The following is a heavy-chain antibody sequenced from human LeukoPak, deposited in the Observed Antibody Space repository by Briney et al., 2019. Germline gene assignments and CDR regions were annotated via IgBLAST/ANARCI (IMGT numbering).Heavy chain of an antibody. J-gene: IGHJ4*02. V-gene: IGHV4-4*07. D-gene: IGHD3-3*01. Sequence: PSETLSLTCTVSGGSISSYYWSWIRQPAGKGLEWIGRIYASGITRYNPSLKSRVTMSLDTSRNQLSLRLTSMTAADTAVYYCARGLVSEYHGQDLENFFDYWGQGTLVTVSS. CDR2: IYASGIT. CDR3: ARGLVSEYHGQDLENFFDY. CDR1: GGSISSYY.